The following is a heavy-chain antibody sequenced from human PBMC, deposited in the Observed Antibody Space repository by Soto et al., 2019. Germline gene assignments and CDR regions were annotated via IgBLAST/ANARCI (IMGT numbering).Heavy chain of an antibody. CDR3: ARVTPGNNLYYFSGLDF. CDR1: GFSFDTYV. CDR2: ISYEGSNT. V-gene: IGHV3-30-3*01. D-gene: IGHD1-1*01. Sequence: GGSRRRSWVASGFSFDTYVIHWGRQAPGKGLQWVALISYEGSNTYYADSVRGRFTISRDNSKNTLYLQMNTLRPEDTGVYYCARVTPGNNLYYFSGLDFWGQGTSVTVSS. J-gene: IGHJ6*02.